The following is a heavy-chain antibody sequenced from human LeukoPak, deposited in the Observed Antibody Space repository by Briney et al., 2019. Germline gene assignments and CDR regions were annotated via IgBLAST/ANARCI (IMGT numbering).Heavy chain of an antibody. Sequence: ETSETLSLTCTVSGFSISGGYYWGWIRQPAGKGLEWIGRLYTSGNTDYNPSLKSRVTMSLDTSKNQFSLKLSSVTAADTAVYYCAKVVPAAIYDYMDVWGKGTTVTVSS. D-gene: IGHD2-2*01. CDR3: AKVVPAAIYDYMDV. CDR2: LYTSGNT. J-gene: IGHJ6*03. V-gene: IGHV4-4*07. CDR1: GFSISGGYY.